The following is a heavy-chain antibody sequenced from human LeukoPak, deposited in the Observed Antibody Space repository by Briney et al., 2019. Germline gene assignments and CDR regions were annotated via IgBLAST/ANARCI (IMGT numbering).Heavy chain of an antibody. J-gene: IGHJ3*02. Sequence: GGSLRLSCAASGFTFSSYAMSWVRQAPGKGLEWVSVIYSGGSTYYADSVKGRFTISRDNSKNTLYLQMNSLRAEDTAVYYCAREGPIIAAAGTRAAFDIWGQGTMVTVSS. CDR1: GFTFSSYA. V-gene: IGHV3-66*01. CDR3: AREGPIIAAAGTRAAFDI. CDR2: IYSGGST. D-gene: IGHD6-13*01.